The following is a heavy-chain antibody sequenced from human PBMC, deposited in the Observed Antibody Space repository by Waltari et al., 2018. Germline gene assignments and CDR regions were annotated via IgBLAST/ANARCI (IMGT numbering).Heavy chain of an antibody. D-gene: IGHD3-3*01. J-gene: IGHJ6*02. CDR2: IITIRGIA. Sequence: QLQLVQSGAEVKKPGSSVKVSCKASGGTFTFSTISWLRLAPGQGPEWMGMIITIRGIANYTPKCQCRVTITADKSVNTAYMELSSLSSEDTAVYYCARDLLRFLQRSTENYHDYGIDVWGQGTTVTVSS. CDR1: GGTFTFST. CDR3: ARDLLRFLQRSTENYHDYGIDV. V-gene: IGHV1-69*08.